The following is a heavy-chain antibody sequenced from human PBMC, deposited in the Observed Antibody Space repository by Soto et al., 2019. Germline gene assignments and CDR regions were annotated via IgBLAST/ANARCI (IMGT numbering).Heavy chain of an antibody. CDR2: IRSKAYGGTT. CDR3: TSGSYYAFDI. J-gene: IGHJ3*02. Sequence: GGSLRLSCTASGFTFGDYAMSWVRQAPGKGLEWVGFIRSKAYGGTTEYAASVKGRFTISRDDSKSIAYLQMNSLKTEDTAVYYCTSGSYYAFDIWGQGTMVTVSS. CDR1: GFTFGDYA. V-gene: IGHV3-49*04. D-gene: IGHD1-26*01.